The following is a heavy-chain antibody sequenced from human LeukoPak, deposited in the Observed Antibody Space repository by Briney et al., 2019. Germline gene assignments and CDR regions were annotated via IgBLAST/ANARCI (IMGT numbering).Heavy chain of an antibody. CDR2: FDPSDSYT. CDR3: ARLKRRIPGGCLTP. D-gene: IGHD2-15*01. Sequence: GGPLQISCQGPGSPFTSYWISWARQLPGKGLEWMGRFDPSDSYTNYSPSIQGHVTISADKSISTAYLQWSSLKGSDTAMYYCARLKRRIPGGCLTPGGRGTRVTVS. V-gene: IGHV5-10-1*01. J-gene: IGHJ4*02. CDR1: GSPFTSYW.